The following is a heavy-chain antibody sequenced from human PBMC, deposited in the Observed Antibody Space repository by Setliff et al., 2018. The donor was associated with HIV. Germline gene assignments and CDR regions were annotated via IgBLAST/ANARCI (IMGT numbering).Heavy chain of an antibody. Sequence: ASVKVSCKASGYTFTGYYMHWVRQAPGQGLEWMGWINPNNGGTNYAQKFQGRVTITRDTSASIAYLQINSLKTEDTAVYYCTRDKGYAFDIWGQGTMVTVSS. J-gene: IGHJ3*02. CDR1: GYTFTGYY. CDR3: TRDKGYAFDI. CDR2: INPNNGGT. V-gene: IGHV1-2*02. D-gene: IGHD5-18*01.